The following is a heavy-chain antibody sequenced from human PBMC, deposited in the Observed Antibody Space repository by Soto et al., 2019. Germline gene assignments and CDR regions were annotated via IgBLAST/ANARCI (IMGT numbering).Heavy chain of an antibody. D-gene: IGHD2-2*01. CDR1: GGSISSGDYY. V-gene: IGHV4-30-4*01. Sequence: PSETLSLTCTVSGGSISSGDYYWSWIRQPPGKGLEWIGYIYYSGSTYYNPSLKSRVTISVDTSKNQFSLKLSSVTAADTAVYYCARENVPAAALTVGMDVWGQGTTVTVSS. CDR3: ARENVPAAALTVGMDV. J-gene: IGHJ6*02. CDR2: IYYSGST.